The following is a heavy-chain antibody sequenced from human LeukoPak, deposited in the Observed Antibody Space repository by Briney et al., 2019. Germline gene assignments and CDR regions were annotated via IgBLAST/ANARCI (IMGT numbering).Heavy chain of an antibody. CDR3: ASTSSWYRSFDY. D-gene: IGHD3-16*02. J-gene: IGHJ4*02. CDR1: GYSFTSYW. V-gene: IGHV5-51*01. Sequence: GESLKISCKGSGYSFTSYWIGWVRQMPGKGLEWMGIINIGDSDTTYSPTFQGQVTISADKSIGTAYLQWSSLKASDTAMYYCASTSSWYRSFDYWGQGTLVTVSS. CDR2: INIGDSDT.